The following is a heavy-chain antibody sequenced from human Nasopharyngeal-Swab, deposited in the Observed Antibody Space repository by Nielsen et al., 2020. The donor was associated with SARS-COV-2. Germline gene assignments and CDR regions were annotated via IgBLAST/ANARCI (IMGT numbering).Heavy chain of an antibody. CDR2: ISSSSSTI. D-gene: IGHD3-3*01. V-gene: IGHV3-48*04. CDR3: ARTGYDFWSGYYPGYYYYGMDV. Sequence: RQAPGKGLEWVSYISSSSSTIYYADSVKGRFTISRDNAKNSLYLQMNSLRAEDTAVYYCARTGYDFWSGYYPGYYYYGMDVWGQGTTVTVSS. J-gene: IGHJ6*02.